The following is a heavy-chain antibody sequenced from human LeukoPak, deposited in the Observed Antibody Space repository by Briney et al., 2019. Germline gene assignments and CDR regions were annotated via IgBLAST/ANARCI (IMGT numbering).Heavy chain of an antibody. V-gene: IGHV4-39*01. CDR3: ARHLLWFGQLSQFDY. J-gene: IGHJ4*02. CDR2: IYYSGST. D-gene: IGHD3-10*01. Sequence: NTSETLSLTCTVSGGSIRSSYYYWGWIRQPPGKGLEWIGSIYYSGSTYYNPSLKSRVAISVATSKNQFSLKLSSVTAADTAVYYCARHLLWFGQLSQFDYWGQGTLVTVSS. CDR1: GGSIRSSYYY.